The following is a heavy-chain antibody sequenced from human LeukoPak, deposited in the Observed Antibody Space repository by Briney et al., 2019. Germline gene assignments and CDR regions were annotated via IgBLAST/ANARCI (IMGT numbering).Heavy chain of an antibody. Sequence: PGRSLRLSCAASGFSLSSYAMHWVRQAPGKGLEWVAVTSYDGSNKYYADSVKGRLTISRDNSKNTLYLQMNSLRAEDTAVYYCARDRLTYYYGSGSYDPWGQGTLVTVSS. D-gene: IGHD3-10*01. V-gene: IGHV3-30*04. CDR1: GFSLSSYA. CDR2: TSYDGSNK. CDR3: ARDRLTYYYGSGSYDP. J-gene: IGHJ5*02.